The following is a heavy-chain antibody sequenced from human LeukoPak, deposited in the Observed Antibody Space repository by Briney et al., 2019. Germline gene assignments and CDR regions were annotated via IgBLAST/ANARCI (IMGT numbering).Heavy chain of an antibody. Sequence: PSETLSLTCTVSGGSISSGGYYWSWIRQPPGKGLEWIGYIYHSGSTYYNPSLKSRVTISVDRSKNQFSLKLSSVTAADTAVYYCARQWARRSYFQHWGQGTLVTVSS. D-gene: IGHD6-6*01. V-gene: IGHV4-30-2*01. J-gene: IGHJ1*01. CDR1: GGSISSGGYY. CDR3: ARQWARRSYFQH. CDR2: IYHSGST.